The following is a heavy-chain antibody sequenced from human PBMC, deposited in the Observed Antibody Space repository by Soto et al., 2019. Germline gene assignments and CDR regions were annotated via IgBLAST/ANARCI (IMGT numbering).Heavy chain of an antibody. CDR2: IKQDGSEK. Sequence: EVQLVESGGGLVQPGGSLRLSCAASGFTFSSYWMSWVRQAPGKGLEWVANIKQDGSEKYYVDSVKGRFTISRDNAKNSLYLQMNSLRAEDTAVYYCARDDLRITIFGVVIYYYMDVWGKGTTVTVSS. CDR3: ARDDLRITIFGVVIYYYMDV. D-gene: IGHD3-3*01. CDR1: GFTFSSYW. V-gene: IGHV3-7*01. J-gene: IGHJ6*03.